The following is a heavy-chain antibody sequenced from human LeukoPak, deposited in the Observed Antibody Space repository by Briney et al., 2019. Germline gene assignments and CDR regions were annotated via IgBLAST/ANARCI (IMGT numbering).Heavy chain of an antibody. Sequence: GGSLRLSCAASGFTFSNYWMHWVRQAPGKGLVWASRIYNDGSSTSYADSVKGRFTISRDNVKNLLYLQMNSLRAEDAAVYYCAKFGLQWLPYPGFHNWGQGTVVIVSS. J-gene: IGHJ4*02. CDR3: AKFGLQWLPYPGFHN. CDR1: GFTFSNYW. CDR2: IYNDGSST. V-gene: IGHV3-74*01. D-gene: IGHD6-19*01.